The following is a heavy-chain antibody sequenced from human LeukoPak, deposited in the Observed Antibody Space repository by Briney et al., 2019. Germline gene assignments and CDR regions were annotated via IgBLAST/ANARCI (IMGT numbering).Heavy chain of an antibody. CDR3: ARGNYYDSSGYYY. CDR2: INHSGST. Sequence: SETLSLTCAVYGGSFSGYYWSWIRQPPGKGLEWIGEINHSGSTNYNPSLKSRVTISVDTSKNQFSLKLSPVTAADTAVYYCARGNYYDSSGYYYWGQGTLVTVSS. J-gene: IGHJ4*02. V-gene: IGHV4-34*01. CDR1: GGSFSGYY. D-gene: IGHD3-22*01.